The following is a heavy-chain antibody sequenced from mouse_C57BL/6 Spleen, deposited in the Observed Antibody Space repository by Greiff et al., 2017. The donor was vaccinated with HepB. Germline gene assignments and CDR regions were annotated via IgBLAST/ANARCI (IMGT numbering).Heavy chain of an antibody. J-gene: IGHJ3*01. CDR2: ISDGGSYT. CDR1: GFTFSSYA. Sequence: EVTLEESGGGLVKPGGSLKLSCAASGFTFSSYAMSWVRQTPEKRLEWVATISDGGSYTYFPDNVKGRFPISRDNAKNNLYLQMSHLKSEDTAMYYCARDLYDGYYRTFAYWGQGTLVTVSA. V-gene: IGHV5-4*01. D-gene: IGHD2-3*01. CDR3: ARDLYDGYYRTFAY.